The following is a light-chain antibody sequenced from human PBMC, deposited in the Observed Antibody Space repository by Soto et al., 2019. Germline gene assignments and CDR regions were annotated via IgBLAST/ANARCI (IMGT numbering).Light chain of an antibody. Sequence: DIQMTQSPSTLSASVGDRVTITCRASQSISYWLAWYQQKPGKAPNLLIYKASSLESGVPSRFSGSGSGTEFTLTISSLQTDDFATYYCQQYNNDWTFGQGTRVEIK. CDR3: QQYNNDWT. J-gene: IGKJ1*01. CDR1: QSISYW. CDR2: KAS. V-gene: IGKV1-5*03.